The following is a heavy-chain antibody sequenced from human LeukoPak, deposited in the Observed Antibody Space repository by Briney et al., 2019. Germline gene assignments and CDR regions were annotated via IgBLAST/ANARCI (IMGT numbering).Heavy chain of an antibody. D-gene: IGHD3-3*02. Sequence: ASVKVSCKASGYIFTSNVINWVRQAPGQGLEWMGWISAYNGNTNYAQNLQGRVTMTTDTSTSTAYMELRSLRSDDTAVYYCAAARIFGVVDAFDILGQGTMVTVSS. CDR1: GYIFTSNV. J-gene: IGHJ3*02. CDR3: AAARIFGVVDAFDI. V-gene: IGHV1-18*01. CDR2: ISAYNGNT.